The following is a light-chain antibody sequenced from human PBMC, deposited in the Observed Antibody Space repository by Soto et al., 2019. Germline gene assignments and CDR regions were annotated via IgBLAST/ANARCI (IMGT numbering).Light chain of an antibody. Sequence: QSALTQPASVSGSPGQSITISCTGTSSDVGSYNLVSWYQQHPGKTPKLMIYEGSKRPSGVSNRFSGSKSGNTASLIISGLQAEDEADYYCCSYAGSSTFEVFGTGTKLTVL. V-gene: IGLV2-23*03. CDR1: SSDVGSYNL. CDR3: CSYAGSSTFEV. CDR2: EGS. J-gene: IGLJ1*01.